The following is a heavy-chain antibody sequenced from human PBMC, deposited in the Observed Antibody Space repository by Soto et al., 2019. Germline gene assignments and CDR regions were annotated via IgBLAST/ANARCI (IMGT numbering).Heavy chain of an antibody. J-gene: IGHJ5*01. CDR1: RFTFSDFA. Sequence: DVPLLESGGGLVQPGGSLTLSCAASRFTFSDFAMSWVRQAPGKGLEWVSSIGGGGTDTYYADSVKGRFTISRDNSKNTLYLQMDSLRDEDTAVYYCAKDAVPYNGKWDWFDSWGQGTLVIVSS. D-gene: IGHD1-20*01. V-gene: IGHV3-23*01. CDR2: IGGGGTDT. CDR3: AKDAVPYNGKWDWFDS.